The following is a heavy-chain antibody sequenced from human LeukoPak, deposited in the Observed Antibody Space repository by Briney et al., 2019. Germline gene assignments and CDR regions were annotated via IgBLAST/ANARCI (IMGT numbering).Heavy chain of an antibody. D-gene: IGHD5-18*01. CDR3: ARDWGGYSYGATLLSH. V-gene: IGHV3-66*02. Sequence: GSLRLSCAASGFSVSSNYMSWVRQAPGKGLEWVSVIYTGGNTYYTDSVKGRFTISRDDSKNMVYLQMNSLSAEDTGVYYCARDWGGYSYGATLLSHWGQGALVTVSS. CDR1: GFSVSSNY. J-gene: IGHJ4*02. CDR2: IYTGGNT.